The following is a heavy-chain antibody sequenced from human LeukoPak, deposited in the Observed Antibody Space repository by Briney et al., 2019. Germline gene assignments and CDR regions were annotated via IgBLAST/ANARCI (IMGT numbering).Heavy chain of an antibody. D-gene: IGHD4-23*01. CDR1: DGSISSSSYY. V-gene: IGHV4-39*01. CDR3: ARHLGGISNDWYFDL. Sequence: PSETLSLTCTVSDGSISSSSYYWGWIRQPPGKGLEWIGSTYYSGSTYSNPSFKSRVTISVDTSKNQFSLKLSSVTAADTAVYYCARHLGGISNDWYFDLWGRGTLVTVSS. J-gene: IGHJ2*01. CDR2: TYYSGST.